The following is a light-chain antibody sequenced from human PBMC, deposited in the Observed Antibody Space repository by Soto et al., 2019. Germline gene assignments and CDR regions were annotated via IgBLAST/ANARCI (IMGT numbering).Light chain of an antibody. CDR2: GAY. J-gene: IGKJ1*01. CDR3: EQYCSSPWT. Sequence: EMGLTQSPGTLPLSPGERATLSCRASQSVSSSYLAWYQQKPGQAPRPLIYGAYSRAIGIPARFSGSGSGTDFTLTISRLEPEDFAVYYCEQYCSSPWTFGQGTKVEIK. CDR1: QSVSSSY. V-gene: IGKV3-20*01.